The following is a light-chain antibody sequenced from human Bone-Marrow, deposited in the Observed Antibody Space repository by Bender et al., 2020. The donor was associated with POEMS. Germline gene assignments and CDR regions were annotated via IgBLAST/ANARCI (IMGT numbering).Light chain of an antibody. V-gene: IGLV3-21*03. CDR2: GDS. CDR3: QSADSSTTHKV. Sequence: SYVLTQSPPVSVAPGKTARITCGGNNIESKSVHWYQQKPGQAPVLVVYGDSDRPSGIPERFSGSTSGTTVTLTISGVQAEDEADYYCQSADSSTTHKVFGGGTKLTVL. J-gene: IGLJ2*01. CDR1: NIESKS.